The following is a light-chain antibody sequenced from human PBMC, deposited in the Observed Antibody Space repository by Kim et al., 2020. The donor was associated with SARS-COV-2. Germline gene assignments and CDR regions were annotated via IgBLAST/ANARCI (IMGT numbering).Light chain of an antibody. J-gene: IGKJ4*01. CDR2: GAS. CDR1: QSVSSSY. CDR3: QQYGSSPLT. V-gene: IGKV3-20*01. Sequence: EIVLTQSPGTLSLSPGERATLSCRASQSVSSSYLAWYQQKPGQAPRLLIYGASSRATGIPDRFSGSGSGTDFTLTISRLEPEDFAVYYCQQYGSSPLTFGRDQGGYQT.